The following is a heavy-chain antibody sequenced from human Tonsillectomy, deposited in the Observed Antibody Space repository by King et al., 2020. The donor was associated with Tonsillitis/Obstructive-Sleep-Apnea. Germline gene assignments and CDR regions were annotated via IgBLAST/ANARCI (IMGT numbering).Heavy chain of an antibody. V-gene: IGHV3-48*02. Sequence: VQLVESGGGLVQPGGSLRLSCAASGFTFSSYTMHWVLQAPGKGLEGVSYISSSSSTIYYAYSVKGRFTISRDNAKNALYLQMNSLRDEDTAVFYCERTEIYCSSTSCYPPNFDYWGQGTLVTVSS. J-gene: IGHJ4*02. CDR2: ISSSSSTI. CDR3: ERTEIYCSSTSCYPPNFDY. CDR1: GFTFSSYT. D-gene: IGHD2-2*01.